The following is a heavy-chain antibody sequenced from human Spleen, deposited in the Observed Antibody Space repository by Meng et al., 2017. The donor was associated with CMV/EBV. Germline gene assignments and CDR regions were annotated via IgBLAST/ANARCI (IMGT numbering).Heavy chain of an antibody. J-gene: IGHJ4*02. CDR2: ISSSGSTI. V-gene: IGHV3-11*01. CDR1: GFTFSDYY. CDR3: ARARYCSSTSCYHPNYYFDY. D-gene: IGHD2-2*01. Sequence: GGSLRLSCAASGFTFSDYYMSWIRQAPGKGLEWVSYISSSGSTIYYADSVKGRFTISRDNAKNSLYLQMNSLRAEDTAVYYCARARYCSSTSCYHPNYYFDYWGQGTLVTVSS.